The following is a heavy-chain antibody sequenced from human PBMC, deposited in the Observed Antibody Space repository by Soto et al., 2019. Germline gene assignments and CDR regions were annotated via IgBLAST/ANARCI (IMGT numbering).Heavy chain of an antibody. Sequence: QVQLVQSGAEVKKPGASVKVSCKASGYTFTSSDINWVRQATGQGLEWGGWMNPNSGNTGYAQKVQGRVTMTRNTSISTAYMELSSLRYEDTAGYYCAVTYYDFWSGYPSDYWGQGTLVTVSS. CDR3: AVTYYDFWSGYPSDY. D-gene: IGHD3-3*01. V-gene: IGHV1-8*01. CDR1: GYTFTSSD. J-gene: IGHJ4*02. CDR2: MNPNSGNT.